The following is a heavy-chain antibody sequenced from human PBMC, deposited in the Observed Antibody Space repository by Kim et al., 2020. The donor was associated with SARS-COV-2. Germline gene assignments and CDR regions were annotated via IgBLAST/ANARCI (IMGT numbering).Heavy chain of an antibody. CDR2: ISYDGSNK. D-gene: IGHD6-19*01. CDR1: GLTFSSYG. Sequence: GGSLRLSCAASGLTFSSYGMHWVRQAPGKGLEWVAVISYDGSNKYYADSVKGRFTISRDNSKNTLYLQMNSLRAEDTAVYYCAKEISSGWFNYYYYGMDVWGQGTTVTVSS. CDR3: AKEISSGWFNYYYYGMDV. J-gene: IGHJ6*02. V-gene: IGHV3-30*18.